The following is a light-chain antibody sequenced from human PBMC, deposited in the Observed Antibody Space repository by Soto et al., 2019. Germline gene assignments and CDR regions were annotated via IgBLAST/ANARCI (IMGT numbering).Light chain of an antibody. CDR2: DAS. V-gene: IGKV3-11*01. J-gene: IGKJ4*01. Sequence: EIVLTQSPATLSLSTGERATLSCRASQSVSNYLAWYQQKPGQAPRLLIYDASNRATGIPARFSGSGSGTDFTLTISSLEPEDFAVFYCQQRSNWPLLTFGGGTKVEI. CDR3: QQRSNWPLLT. CDR1: QSVSNY.